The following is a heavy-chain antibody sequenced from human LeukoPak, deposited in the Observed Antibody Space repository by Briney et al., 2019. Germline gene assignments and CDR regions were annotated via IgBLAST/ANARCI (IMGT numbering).Heavy chain of an antibody. V-gene: IGHV3-21*01. D-gene: IGHD2-2*01. CDR1: GFTFSGYS. CDR2: ISSSSSYI. CDR3: AREKDIVVVPAALDY. Sequence: GGSLRLSCAASGFTFSGYSMNWVRQAPGKGLEWVSSISSSSSYIYYADSVKGRFTISRDNAKNSLYLQMNSLRAEDTAVYYCAREKDIVVVPAALDYWGQGTLVTVSP. J-gene: IGHJ4*02.